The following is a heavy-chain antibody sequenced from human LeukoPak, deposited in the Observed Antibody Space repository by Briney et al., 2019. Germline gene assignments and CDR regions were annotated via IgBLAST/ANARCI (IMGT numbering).Heavy chain of an antibody. J-gene: IGHJ4*02. CDR3: ARATAGTGYYFDY. CDR1: GGSIRSYY. CDR2: IHYSGST. Sequence: SETLSLTCTVSGGSIRSYYWSWIRQPPGKGLEWLGYIHYSGSTNYNPSLKSRVTISVDTSKSQFSLKLSSVTAADTALYYCARATAGTGYYFDYWGQGTLVTVSS. V-gene: IGHV4-59*01. D-gene: IGHD6-13*01.